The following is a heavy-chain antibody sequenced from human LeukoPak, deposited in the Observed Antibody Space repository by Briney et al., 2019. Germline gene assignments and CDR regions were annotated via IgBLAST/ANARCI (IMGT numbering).Heavy chain of an antibody. Sequence: ASVKVSCKASGYTFTSYGISWVRQAPGQGLEWMGWISAYNGNTNYAQKLQGRVTMTTDASTSTADMELRSLRSDDSAVYYCARVGDHYYGSGSYYFDWFDPWGQGTLVTVSS. D-gene: IGHD3-10*01. CDR3: ARVGDHYYGSGSYYFDWFDP. CDR2: ISAYNGNT. CDR1: GYTFTSYG. V-gene: IGHV1-18*01. J-gene: IGHJ5*02.